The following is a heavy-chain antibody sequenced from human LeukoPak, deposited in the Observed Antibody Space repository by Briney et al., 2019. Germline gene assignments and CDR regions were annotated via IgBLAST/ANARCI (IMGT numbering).Heavy chain of an antibody. D-gene: IGHD6-19*01. CDR3: ARERKKERYSSGWYSDY. CDR2: ISSNGGST. J-gene: IGHJ4*02. V-gene: IGHV3-64*01. CDR1: GFTFSSYA. Sequence: QPGGSLRLSCAASGFTFSSYAMHWVRQAPGKGLEYVSAISSNGGSTYYANSVKGRFTISRDNSKNTLYLQMGSLRAEDMAVYYCARERKKERYSSGWYSDYWGQGTLVTVSS.